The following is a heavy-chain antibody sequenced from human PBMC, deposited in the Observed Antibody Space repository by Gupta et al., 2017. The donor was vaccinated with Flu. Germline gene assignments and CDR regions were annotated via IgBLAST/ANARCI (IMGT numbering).Heavy chain of an antibody. CDR3: ARSPTIAARVFDY. V-gene: IGHV3-48*03. CDR2: MSGSGSII. Sequence: EVQLVESGGGLIHPGGSLRLSCAASGFTFSSYEMNWVRQAPGKGLEWVSYMSGSGSIIYYADSVKGRVTISRDNAKNSLSLQMNSLRAADTAVYYCARSPTIAARVFDYWGQGTLVTVSS. CDR1: GFTFSSYE. J-gene: IGHJ4*02. D-gene: IGHD6-6*01.